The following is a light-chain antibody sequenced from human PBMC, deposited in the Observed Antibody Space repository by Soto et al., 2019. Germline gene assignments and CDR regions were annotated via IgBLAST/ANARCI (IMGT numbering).Light chain of an antibody. Sequence: EIVLTQSPGTLSLSPGEIATLSCRASQSVRSNYLAWYQQKPGQAPRFLIYDASSRAPGIPDRFSGSGSGTDFTLTISRLEPEDFAVYYCQQYGSSPLTFGGGTKVEIK. V-gene: IGKV3-20*01. CDR2: DAS. CDR1: QSVRSNY. J-gene: IGKJ4*01. CDR3: QQYGSSPLT.